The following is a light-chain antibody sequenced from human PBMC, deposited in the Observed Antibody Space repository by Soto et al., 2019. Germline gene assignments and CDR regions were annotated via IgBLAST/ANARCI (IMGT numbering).Light chain of an antibody. CDR2: EVS. V-gene: IGLV2-8*01. Sequence: QSALTQPPSASGSPGQSVTISCTGTSSDVVGYNYVSWYQQHPGRAPKLLIYEVSKRPSGVPDRFSGSKSDNTASLTVSGLQAEDEADYFCSSFAGSSIALFVFGPGTKVSVV. CDR1: SSDVVGYNY. CDR3: SSFAGSSIALFV. J-gene: IGLJ1*01.